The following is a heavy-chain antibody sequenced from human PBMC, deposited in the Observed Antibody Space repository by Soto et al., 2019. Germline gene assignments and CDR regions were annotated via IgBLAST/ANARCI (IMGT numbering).Heavy chain of an antibody. CDR3: ARLAFRRYFDL. CDR1: GGSISSYY. V-gene: IGHV4-59*08. Sequence: QVQLQESGPGLVKPSETLSLTCTVSGGSISSYYWSWIRQPPGKGLEWNGYIYYSGSTNYNPSLKRRVTISVDTSKNQFSLKLRSVTAADTAVYYCARLAFRRYFDLWGRGTLVTVSS. CDR2: IYYSGST. D-gene: IGHD2-15*01. J-gene: IGHJ2*01.